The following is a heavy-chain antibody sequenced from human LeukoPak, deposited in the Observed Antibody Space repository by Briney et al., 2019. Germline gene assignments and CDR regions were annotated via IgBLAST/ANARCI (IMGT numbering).Heavy chain of an antibody. CDR2: IWFDGSNK. CDR3: ARGDYGDYDYYYYGMDV. CDR1: GFTFSNHG. J-gene: IGHJ6*02. D-gene: IGHD4-17*01. V-gene: IGHV3-33*01. Sequence: PGGSLRLSCAASGFTFSNHGMHWVRQAPGKGLEWVAVIWFDGSNKYYADSVKGRFTISRDNSKYTLYLQMNSLRVEDTAVYYCARGDYGDYDYYYYGMDVWGQGTTVTVSS.